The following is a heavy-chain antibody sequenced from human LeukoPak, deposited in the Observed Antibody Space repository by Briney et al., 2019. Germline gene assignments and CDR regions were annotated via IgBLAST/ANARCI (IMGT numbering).Heavy chain of an antibody. CDR3: AREVAPLYFHYGMDV. CDR1: GFTFSSYG. V-gene: IGHV3-33*01. CDR2: TWYDGRNN. D-gene: IGHD2-21*01. J-gene: IGHJ6*01. Sequence: GKSLRLSCAASGFTFSSYGMHWVRQAPGKGLEWVAVTWYDGRNNYYAASVKGRFTISRDDSKTTVYLLMNSLRAEETAVYYCAREVAPLYFHYGMDVWGEGTTVLVSS.